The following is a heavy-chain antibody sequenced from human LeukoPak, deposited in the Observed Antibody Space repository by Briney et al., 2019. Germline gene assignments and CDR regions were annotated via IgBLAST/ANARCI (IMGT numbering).Heavy chain of an antibody. CDR3: AREARYSSSSESSRRSWFDP. Sequence: SQTLSLTCAISGDSVSSNSAAWNWIRQSPSRGLEWLGRTYYRSKWYNDYAVSVKSRITINPDTSKNQFSLQLNSVTPEDTAVYYCAREARYSSSSESSRRSWFDPWGQGTLVTVSS. CDR1: GDSVSSNSAA. CDR2: TYYRSKWYN. J-gene: IGHJ5*02. V-gene: IGHV6-1*01. D-gene: IGHD6-6*01.